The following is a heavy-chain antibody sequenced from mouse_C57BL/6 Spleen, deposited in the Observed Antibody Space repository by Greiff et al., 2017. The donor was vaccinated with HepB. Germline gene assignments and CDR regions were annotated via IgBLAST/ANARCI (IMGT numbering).Heavy chain of an antibody. CDR1: GYTFTSYG. J-gene: IGHJ2*01. V-gene: IGHV1-81*01. Sequence: VMLVESGAELARPGASVKLSCKASGYTFTSYGISWVKQRTGQGLEWIGEIYPRSGNTYYNEKFKGKATLTADKSSSTAYMELRSLTSEDSAVYFCARSLITTVVATDDYWGQGTTLTVSS. D-gene: IGHD1-1*01. CDR2: IYPRSGNT. CDR3: ARSLITTVVATDDY.